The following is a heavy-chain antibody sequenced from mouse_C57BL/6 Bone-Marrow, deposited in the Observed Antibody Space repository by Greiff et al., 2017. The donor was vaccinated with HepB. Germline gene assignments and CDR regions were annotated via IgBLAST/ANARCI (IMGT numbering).Heavy chain of an antibody. J-gene: IGHJ2*01. CDR2: ISSGGSYT. D-gene: IGHD3-3*01. Sequence: EVQLVESGGDLVKPGGSLKLSCAASGFTFSSYGMSWVRQTPDKRLEWVATISSGGSYTYYPDSVKGRFTISRDNAKNTLYLQMSSLKSEDTAMYYCARHRGIYYDYWGQGTTLTVSS. CDR1: GFTFSSYG. V-gene: IGHV5-6*01. CDR3: ARHRGIYYDY.